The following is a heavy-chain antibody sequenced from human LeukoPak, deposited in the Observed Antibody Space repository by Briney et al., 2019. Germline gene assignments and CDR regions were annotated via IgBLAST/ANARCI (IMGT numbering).Heavy chain of an antibody. V-gene: IGHV3-30-3*01. CDR2: ISYDGSNK. CDR1: GFTFSSYA. CDR3: ASGIAARWYYFDY. J-gene: IGHJ4*02. Sequence: GGSLRLSCAASGFTFSSYAMHWVRQAPGKGLEWVAVISYDGSNKYYADSVKGRFTISRDNSKNTLYLQMNSLRAEDTAVYYCASGIAARWYYFDYWGQGTLVTVSS. D-gene: IGHD6-6*01.